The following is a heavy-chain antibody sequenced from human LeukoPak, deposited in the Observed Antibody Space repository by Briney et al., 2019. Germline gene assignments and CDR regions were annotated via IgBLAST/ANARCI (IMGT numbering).Heavy chain of an antibody. CDR2: ISNSDDST. V-gene: IGHV3-23*01. CDR1: GFPFSSYA. CDR3: GRDLCWGCFDD. Sequence: PGGSLRLSCAASGFPFSSYAMSWVRQAPGKGLEWVSTISNSDDSTYYADSVKGRFTISRDDSENTLYLQMNSLRVDDTAVYYCGRDLCWGCFDDWGQGNLVTVSS. J-gene: IGHJ4*02. D-gene: IGHD3-10*02.